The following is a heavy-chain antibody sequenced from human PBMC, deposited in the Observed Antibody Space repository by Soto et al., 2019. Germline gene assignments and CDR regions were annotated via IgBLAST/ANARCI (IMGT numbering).Heavy chain of an antibody. V-gene: IGHV1-69*17. CDR3: EKESLGAKGADH. CDR1: GDTFNSYV. Sequence: QVQLVQSGAEVKRPGSSVKVSCESSGDTFNSYVISWVRQAPGQGLEWMGGIIPIIGVTHYAQKFQGRVTISASCAAGTAYMELTNLGFEDTALYYCEKESLGAKGADHWGQGTLVTVSS. J-gene: IGHJ4*02. D-gene: IGHD3-16*01. CDR2: IIPIIGVT.